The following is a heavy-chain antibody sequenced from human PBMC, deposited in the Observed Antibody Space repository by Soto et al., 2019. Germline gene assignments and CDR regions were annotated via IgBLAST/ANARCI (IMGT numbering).Heavy chain of an antibody. D-gene: IGHD1-1*01. CDR1: GFTFSSYA. CDR3: ARAGFWNLDS. Sequence: LSCSASGFTFSSYAMHWVRQAPGKGLEWIGEVHHTKGALYNPALRSRVTVSADLFNSKIFLEVHSLGAADTAVYYCARAGFWNLDSWGQGTPVTVSS. V-gene: IGHV4-59*01. CDR2: VHHTKGA. J-gene: IGHJ4*02.